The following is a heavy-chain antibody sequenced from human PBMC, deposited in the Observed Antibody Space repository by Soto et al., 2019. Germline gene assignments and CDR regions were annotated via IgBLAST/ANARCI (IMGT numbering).Heavy chain of an antibody. Sequence: QVQVVQSGAEVKKPGASVKVSCKASGYSFSTYAMHWVRQAPGQGLEWMGWINGGKGNTKYSQKFKDRVTISRDTSASTGYMELSRLRFEDTAVYYCARGKGMEENYYYHGMDVWGPGTTVTVS. CDR1: GYSFSTYA. V-gene: IGHV1-3*01. D-gene: IGHD1-1*01. J-gene: IGHJ6*02. CDR3: ARGKGMEENYYYHGMDV. CDR2: INGGKGNT.